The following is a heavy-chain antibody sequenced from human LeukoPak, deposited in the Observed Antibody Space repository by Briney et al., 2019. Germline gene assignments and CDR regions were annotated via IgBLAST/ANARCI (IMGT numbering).Heavy chain of an antibody. D-gene: IGHD3-3*01. CDR1: GFTFSDYY. V-gene: IGHV3-23*01. CDR3: AKDASEWPHEDY. J-gene: IGHJ4*02. Sequence: GGSLRLSCAASGFTFSDYYMSWIRQAPGKGLEWVSAISGSGGSTYYADSVKGRFTISRDNSKNTLYLQMNSLRAEDTAVYYCAKDASEWPHEDYWGQGTLVTVSS. CDR2: ISGSGGST.